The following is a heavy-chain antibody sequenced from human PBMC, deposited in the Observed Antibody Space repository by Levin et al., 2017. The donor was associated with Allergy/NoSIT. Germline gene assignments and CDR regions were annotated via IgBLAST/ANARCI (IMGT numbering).Heavy chain of an antibody. CDR3: AKRQQLEPSSFDY. CDR2: ISGSGGYT. Sequence: GGSLRLSCAASGFTFSSYALSWVRQAPGKGLEWVSSISGSGGYTYYADSVKGRFTISRDNSKNTLYLQMNSLRAEDTAVFYCAKRQQLEPSSFDYWGQGTLVTVSS. V-gene: IGHV3-23*01. D-gene: IGHD6-13*01. J-gene: IGHJ4*02. CDR1: GFTFSSYA.